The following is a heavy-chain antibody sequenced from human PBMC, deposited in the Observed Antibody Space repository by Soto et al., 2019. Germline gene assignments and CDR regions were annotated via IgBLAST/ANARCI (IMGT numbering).Heavy chain of an antibody. V-gene: IGHV3-53*04. CDR2: IYSGGST. CDR1: GFTVSSNY. Sequence: EVQLVESGGGLVQPGGSLRLSCAASGFTVSSNYMSWVRQAPGKGLEWVSVIYSGGSTYYADSVKGRFTISRHNSKNTLYLQMNSLRAEDTAVYYCARVPNQDYDILTGYYPNWFDPWGQGTLVTVSS. CDR3: ARVPNQDYDILTGYYPNWFDP. J-gene: IGHJ5*02. D-gene: IGHD3-9*01.